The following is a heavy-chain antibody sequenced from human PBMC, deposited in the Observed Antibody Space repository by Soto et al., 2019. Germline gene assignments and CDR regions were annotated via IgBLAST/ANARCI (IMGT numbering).Heavy chain of an antibody. CDR3: ARDRSPPPYSSSGYCYFDY. CDR1: GGSISSSNW. CDR2: VYHSGST. Sequence: QVQLQESGPGLVKPSGTLSLTCAVSGGSISSSNWWRWVRQPPGKGLEWIGEVYHSGSTNYNPSLKSRVTISVDKSKNQYSLKLTSVTAADTAVYYCARDRSPPPYSSSGYCYFDYWGQGTLVTVSS. V-gene: IGHV4-4*02. D-gene: IGHD6-6*01. J-gene: IGHJ4*02.